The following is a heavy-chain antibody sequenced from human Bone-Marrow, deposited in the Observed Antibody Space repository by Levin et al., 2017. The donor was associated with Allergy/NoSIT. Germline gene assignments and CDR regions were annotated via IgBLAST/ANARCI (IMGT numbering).Heavy chain of an antibody. D-gene: IGHD6-19*01. CDR2: ISGSGDRT. CDR1: GFTLSNYA. Sequence: SCAASGFTLSNYAMSWVRQAPGKGLEWISAISGSGDRTYFADSVKGRFSISRDNSKNALYLQMNNLRAEDTALYYCGREGGGSGWYTVDNWGQGTLVTVSS. J-gene: IGHJ4*02. CDR3: GREGGGSGWYTVDN. V-gene: IGHV3-23*01.